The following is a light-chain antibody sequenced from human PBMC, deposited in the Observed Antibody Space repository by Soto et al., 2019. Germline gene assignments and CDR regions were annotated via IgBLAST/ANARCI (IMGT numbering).Light chain of an antibody. CDR1: RSDVGSYNF. V-gene: IGLV2-23*01. CDR2: EGS. J-gene: IGLJ1*01. Sequence: HSALTQPASVSGSPGQSITISCTGTRSDVGSYNFVSWYQQHPGKAPKLIIYEGSKRPSGVSNRFSGSKSGITAALTISGLQADDEADYFCCSSAGDNSPYVFGTGTKVTVL. CDR3: CSSAGDNSPYV.